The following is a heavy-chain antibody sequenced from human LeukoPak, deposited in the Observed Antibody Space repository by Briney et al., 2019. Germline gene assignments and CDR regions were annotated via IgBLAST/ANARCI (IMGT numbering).Heavy chain of an antibody. CDR3: ARVVFAFYYYMDV. D-gene: IGHD5/OR15-5a*01. Sequence: SETLSLTCTVSGGSISSSGHYWSWIRQHPGKGPEWIGNIFYSGSTYYNPSLTSRVTISVDTSKNQFSLNMSSVTAADTAVYYCARVVFAFYYYMDVWGKGTTVTVSS. CDR1: GGSISSSGHY. V-gene: IGHV4-31*03. CDR2: IFYSGST. J-gene: IGHJ6*03.